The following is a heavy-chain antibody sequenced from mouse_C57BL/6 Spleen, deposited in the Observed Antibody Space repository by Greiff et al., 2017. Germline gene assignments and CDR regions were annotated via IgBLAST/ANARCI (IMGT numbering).Heavy chain of an antibody. J-gene: IGHJ4*01. D-gene: IGHD4-1*01. CDR3: ARWERGDAMDY. CDR1: GYTFTGYW. V-gene: IGHV1-9*01. Sequence: QVQLKQSGAELMKPGASVKLSCKATGYTFTGYWIEWVKQRPGHGLEWIGEILPGRGSTNYNEKFKGKATFTAATSSNTAYMQLSSLTTEDSAIYYCARWERGDAMDYWGQGTSVTVSS. CDR2: ILPGRGST.